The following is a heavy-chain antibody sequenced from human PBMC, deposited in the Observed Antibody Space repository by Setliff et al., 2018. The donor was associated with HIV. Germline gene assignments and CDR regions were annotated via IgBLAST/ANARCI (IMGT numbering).Heavy chain of an antibody. D-gene: IGHD2-8*01. J-gene: IGHJ4*01. CDR1: GGSISSGGYS. CDR2: IFHSGRI. CDR3: ARKHPHCTDGVCYTETFDY. Sequence: SETLSLTCAVSGGSISSGGYSWTWIRQPPGKGLEWIAYIFHSGRIYYNPTLKSRVTMSVDRSKNHLSLNVTSVTAADTAVYYCARKHPHCTDGVCYTETFDYWGRGMLVTVSS. V-gene: IGHV4-30-2*01.